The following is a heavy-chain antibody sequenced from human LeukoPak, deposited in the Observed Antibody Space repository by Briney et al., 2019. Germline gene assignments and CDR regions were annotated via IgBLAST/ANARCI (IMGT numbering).Heavy chain of an antibody. Sequence: PGGSLRLSGAAPGFSFSSYTMNWVRQAPGKGLEWVSIISSSSSYIYYADSVKGRFTISRDNAKNALYLQMNSLRVEDTAVYYCARDGRCGGDCYASWGQGTLVTVSS. D-gene: IGHD2-21*02. CDR2: ISSSSSYI. V-gene: IGHV3-21*01. CDR3: ARDGRCGGDCYAS. J-gene: IGHJ4*02. CDR1: GFSFSSYT.